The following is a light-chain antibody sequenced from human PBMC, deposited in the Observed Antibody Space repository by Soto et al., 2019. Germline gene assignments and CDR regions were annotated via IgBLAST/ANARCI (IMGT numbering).Light chain of an antibody. CDR1: QTISNNY. V-gene: IGKV3D-20*02. J-gene: IGKJ5*01. CDR2: GAS. Sequence: ETVLPQSPGPLSLSPGGRATLSCRASQTISNNYLAWYQQKPGQAPRLLIYGASSRATGIPDRFSGSGSGTDFTLTISRLEPEDFAVYYCQQRSNWPPITFGRGTRLEI. CDR3: QQRSNWPPIT.